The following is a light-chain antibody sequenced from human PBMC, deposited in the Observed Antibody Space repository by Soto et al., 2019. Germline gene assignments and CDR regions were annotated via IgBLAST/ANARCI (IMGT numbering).Light chain of an antibody. J-gene: IGLJ2*01. CDR2: GVT. V-gene: IGLV2-8*01. CDR1: TTDVGAYNF. CDR3: SSYAGSNNLV. Sequence: QSALTQPASVSGSPGQSITISCTGTTTDVGAYNFVSWYQHHPDKAPKLIIYGVTNRPSGVPDRFSGSKSGNTASLTVSGLQAEDEADYYCSSYAGSNNLVFAGGTKLTVL.